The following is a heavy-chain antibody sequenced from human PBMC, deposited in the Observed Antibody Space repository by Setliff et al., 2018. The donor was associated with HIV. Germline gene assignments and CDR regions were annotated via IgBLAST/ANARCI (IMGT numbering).Heavy chain of an antibody. CDR2: IYPGDSDT. D-gene: IGHD6-19*01. Sequence: PGESLKISCKGSGSSFTNYWVGWVRQMPANGLEWMGIIYPGDSDTRYSPSFQGQVTISADKSISTAYLQWSSLKASDTAMYYCARRDSSGWFASRDPFDIWGQGTMVTVSS. J-gene: IGHJ3*02. V-gene: IGHV5-51*01. CDR3: ARRDSSGWFASRDPFDI. CDR1: GSSFTNYW.